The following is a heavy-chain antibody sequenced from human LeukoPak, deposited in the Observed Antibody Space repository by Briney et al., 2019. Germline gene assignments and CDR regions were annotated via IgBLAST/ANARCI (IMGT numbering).Heavy chain of an antibody. CDR2: INTNTGNP. V-gene: IGHV7-4-1*02. CDR3: ARVSVITQYNGSPDYFAS. Sequence: ASVKVSCKASGYTFTSYAMNCVRQAPGQGLEWMGWINTNTGNPTYAQGFTGRFVFSLDTSVSTAYLHISSLKAEDTAVYYCARVSVITQYNGSPDYFASWGQGTLLTVSS. CDR1: GYTFTSYA. D-gene: IGHD1-26*01. J-gene: IGHJ4*02.